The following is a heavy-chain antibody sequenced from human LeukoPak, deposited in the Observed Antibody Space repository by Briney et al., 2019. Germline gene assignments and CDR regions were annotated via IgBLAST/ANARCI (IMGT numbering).Heavy chain of an antibody. J-gene: IGHJ5*02. CDR2: INHSGST. CDR1: GGSFSGYY. V-gene: IGHV4-34*01. D-gene: IGHD6-13*01. CDR3: ARGQQLRNWFDP. Sequence: PSETLSLTCAVYGGSFSGYYWSWIRHPPGKGLEWIGEINHSGSTNYNPSLKSRVTISVDTSKNQFSLKLSSVTAADTAVYYCARGQQLRNWFDPWGQGTLVTVSS.